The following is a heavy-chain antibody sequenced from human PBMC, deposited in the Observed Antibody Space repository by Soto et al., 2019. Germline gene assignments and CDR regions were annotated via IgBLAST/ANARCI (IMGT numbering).Heavy chain of an antibody. Sequence: ASVKVSCKASGYTFTSYAMHWVLQAPGQRLEWMGWINAGNGNTKYSQKFQGRVTITRDTSASTAYMELSSLRSEDTAVYYCARDLPIFGVVITPVPFDYWGQGTLVTVSS. CDR1: GYTFTSYA. CDR2: INAGNGNT. V-gene: IGHV1-3*01. D-gene: IGHD3-3*01. J-gene: IGHJ4*02. CDR3: ARDLPIFGVVITPVPFDY.